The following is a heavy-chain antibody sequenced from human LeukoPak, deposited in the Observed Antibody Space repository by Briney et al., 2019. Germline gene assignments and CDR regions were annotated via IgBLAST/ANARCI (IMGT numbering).Heavy chain of an antibody. CDR2: IYYSGST. Sequence: SETLSLTCTVSGGSISSYYWSWIRQPPGKGLEWIGYIYYSGSTNYNPSLKSRVTISVDTSKNQFSLKLSSVTAADTAVYYCARNIVVVDAFDMWGHGTMVTVSS. J-gene: IGHJ3*02. V-gene: IGHV4-59*01. CDR3: ARNIVVVDAFDM. CDR1: GGSISSYY. D-gene: IGHD2-2*01.